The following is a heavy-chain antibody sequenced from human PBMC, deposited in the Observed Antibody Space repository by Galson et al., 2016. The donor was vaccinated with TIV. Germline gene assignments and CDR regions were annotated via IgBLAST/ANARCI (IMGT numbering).Heavy chain of an antibody. D-gene: IGHD5-18*01. J-gene: IGHJ4*02. V-gene: IGHV1-18*01. CDR1: GYTFSNSG. CDR3: AKGAAWDTSMGSLGFWFDY. Sequence: SVKVSCKASGYTFSNSGITWVRQAPGQGLEWLGWISAYNGHTNYAQKVQGRVTMTTDTSTSTAYMELRSLTSDDPAVYYCAKGAAWDTSMGSLGFWFDYWGQGTLVTVSS. CDR2: ISAYNGHT.